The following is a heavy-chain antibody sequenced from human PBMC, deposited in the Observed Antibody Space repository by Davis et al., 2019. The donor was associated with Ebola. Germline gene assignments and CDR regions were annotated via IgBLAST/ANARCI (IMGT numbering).Heavy chain of an antibody. CDR1: GFTFSSYW. J-gene: IGHJ6*02. V-gene: IGHV3-33*08. CDR2: IWYDGSNK. D-gene: IGHD3-3*01. CDR3: ARRSGGV. Sequence: GESLKISCAASGFTFSSYWMSWVRQAPGKGLEWVAVIWYDGSNKYYADSVKGRFTISRDNSKNTLYLQMNSLRAEDTAVYYCARRSGGVWGQGTTVTVSS.